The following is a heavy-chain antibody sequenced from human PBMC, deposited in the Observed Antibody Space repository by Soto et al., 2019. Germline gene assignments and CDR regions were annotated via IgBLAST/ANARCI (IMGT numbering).Heavy chain of an antibody. D-gene: IGHD6-13*01. J-gene: IGHJ5*02. V-gene: IGHV4-30-4*01. Sequence: SETLSLTCTVSGGSISSGDYYWSWIRQPPGKGLEWIGYIYYSGSTYYNPSLKSRVTISVDTSKNQFSLKLSSVTAADTAVYYCARDSSSWSHNWFDPWGQGTLVTVSS. CDR2: IYYSGST. CDR3: ARDSSSWSHNWFDP. CDR1: GGSISSGDYY.